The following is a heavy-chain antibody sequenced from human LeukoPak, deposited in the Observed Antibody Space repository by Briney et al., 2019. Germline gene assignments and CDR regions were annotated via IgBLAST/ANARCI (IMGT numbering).Heavy chain of an antibody. CDR3: ARDRGGTA. CDR1: GFTFNSYG. Sequence: AGSLRLSCAASGFTFNSYGMNWVRQAPGKGLEWLSYISSSSNAIYYTDSVRGRFTISRDNAKNSLYLQMNSLRDEDTAVYYCARDRGGTAWGQGTLVTVSS. J-gene: IGHJ5*02. D-gene: IGHD1-7*01. CDR2: ISSSSNAI. V-gene: IGHV3-48*02.